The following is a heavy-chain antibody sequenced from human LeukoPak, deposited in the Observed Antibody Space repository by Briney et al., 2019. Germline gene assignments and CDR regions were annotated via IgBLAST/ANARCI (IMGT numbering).Heavy chain of an antibody. CDR1: GFTFSSYA. Sequence: GGSLRLSCAASGFTFSSYATHWVRQAPGKGLEWVAVISYDGSNKYYADSVKGRFTISRDNSKNTLYLQMNSLRAEDTAVYYCARVGYQKPVRYYYYGMDVWGQGTTVTVSS. V-gene: IGHV3-30-3*01. D-gene: IGHD2-2*01. J-gene: IGHJ6*02. CDR3: ARVGYQKPVRYYYYGMDV. CDR2: ISYDGSNK.